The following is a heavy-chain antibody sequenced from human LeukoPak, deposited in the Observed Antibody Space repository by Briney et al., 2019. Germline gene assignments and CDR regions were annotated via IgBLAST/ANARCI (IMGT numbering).Heavy chain of an antibody. CDR2: ISGSGGST. V-gene: IGHV3-23*01. CDR1: GFTFSSYA. Sequence: PGGSLRLSCAASGFTFSSYAMSWVRQAPGKGLEWVSAISGSGGSTYYADSVKGRFAISRDNSKNTLYLQMNSLRAEDTAVYYCAKKVLAVAGFPPRAWGQGTLVTVSS. CDR3: AKKVLAVAGFPPRA. J-gene: IGHJ5*02. D-gene: IGHD6-19*01.